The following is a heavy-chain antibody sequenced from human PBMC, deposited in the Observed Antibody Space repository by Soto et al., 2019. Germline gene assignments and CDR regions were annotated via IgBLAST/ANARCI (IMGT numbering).Heavy chain of an antibody. V-gene: IGHV3-23*01. J-gene: IGHJ4*02. CDR3: ARRSSSWYFDY. CDR1: GFTFSSYA. Sequence: EVQLLESGGGLVQPGGSLRLSCAASGFTFSSYAMNWVRQAPGKGLEWVSVISGSDGSTYYADSVKGRFTISRDNSKNTLTLRLNSPRAGDASVYYCARRSSSWYFDYWGQGALVTVSS. D-gene: IGHD6-13*01. CDR2: ISGSDGST.